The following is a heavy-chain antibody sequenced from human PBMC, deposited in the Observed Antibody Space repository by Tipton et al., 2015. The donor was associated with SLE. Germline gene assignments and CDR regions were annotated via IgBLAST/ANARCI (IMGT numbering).Heavy chain of an antibody. CDR1: GGSISSYY. J-gene: IGHJ6*02. V-gene: IGHV4-4*07. Sequence: TLSLTCTVSGGSISSYYWSWIRQPAGKGLEWIGRIYTSGSTNYNPSLNSRVTMSVDTSKNQFSLKLSSVTAADTAVYYCARHADFWSGSDYSYGLDVWGQGTTVTVSS. CDR3: ARHADFWSGSDYSYGLDV. CDR2: IYTSGST. D-gene: IGHD3-3*01.